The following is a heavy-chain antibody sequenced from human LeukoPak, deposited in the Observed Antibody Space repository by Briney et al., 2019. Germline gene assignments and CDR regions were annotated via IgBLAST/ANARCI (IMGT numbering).Heavy chain of an antibody. J-gene: IGHJ6*02. CDR3: ARRTGYSSSWPLYYYYYGMDV. CDR2: IYYSGST. D-gene: IGHD6-13*01. Sequence: SETLSLTCTVSGGSISSSSYYWGWIRQPPGKGLEWIGSIYYSGSTYYNPSLKSRVTISVDTSKNQFSLKLSSVTAADTAVYYCARRTGYSSSWPLYYYYYGMDVWGQGTTVTVSS. V-gene: IGHV4-39*01. CDR1: GGSISSSSYY.